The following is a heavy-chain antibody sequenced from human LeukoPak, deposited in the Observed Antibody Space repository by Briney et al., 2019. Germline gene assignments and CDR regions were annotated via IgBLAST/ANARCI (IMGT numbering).Heavy chain of an antibody. CDR3: ARTRYYYNSRSYGAPYYFDY. V-gene: IGHV4-39*07. Sequence: SETLSLTCTVSGGSINSSSYYWGWIRQPPGKGREWLGSIYYSGSTYYNSSLKSRFTISVDSSKNQFSLQLSSVTAADTAVYYCARTRYYYNSRSYGAPYYFDYWGQGTLVTVSS. J-gene: IGHJ4*02. CDR2: IYYSGST. D-gene: IGHD3-10*01. CDR1: GGSINSSSYY.